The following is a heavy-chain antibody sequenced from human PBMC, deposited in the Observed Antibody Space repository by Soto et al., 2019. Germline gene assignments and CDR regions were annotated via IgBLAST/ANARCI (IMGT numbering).Heavy chain of an antibody. J-gene: IGHJ3*02. CDR2: INHSGST. V-gene: IGHV4-34*01. CDR1: DGSFRDYY. CDR3: XXXXGFMSRNAFDI. Sequence: QVQLQQWGAGLLKPSETLSLTCAVKDGSFRDYYWSWIRQPPGKGLEWLGEINHSGSTNSNXXLXXXXXXXXXXXXXXXXXXXXXXXXXXXXVXXXXXXXGFMSRNAFDIWGQGTXVTVS.